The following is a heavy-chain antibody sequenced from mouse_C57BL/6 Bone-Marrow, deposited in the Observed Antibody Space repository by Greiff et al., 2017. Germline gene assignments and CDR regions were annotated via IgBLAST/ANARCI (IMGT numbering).Heavy chain of an antibody. V-gene: IGHV1-53*01. CDR1: GYTFTSYW. CDR3: ARKGGSGPGYFDD. D-gene: IGHD1-1*01. Sequence: QVHVQQPGTELVKPGASVKLSCKASGYTFTSYWMHWVKQRPGQGLEWIGNINPSNGGTNYNEKFKSKATLTVDKSSSTAYMQLSSLTSEDSAVYYCARKGGSGPGYFDDWGKGTTLTVAS. CDR2: INPSNGGT. J-gene: IGHJ2*01.